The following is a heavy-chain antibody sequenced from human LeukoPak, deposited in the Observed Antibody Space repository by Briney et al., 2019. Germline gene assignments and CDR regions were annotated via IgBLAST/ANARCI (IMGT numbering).Heavy chain of an antibody. V-gene: IGHV3-23*01. CDR1: GFTFRNYA. D-gene: IGHD2-8*01. J-gene: IGHJ4*02. CDR2: VTGNGDTA. CDR3: ARNAADCTTSACYDS. Sequence: GGSLRLSCAATGFTFRNYAMTWVRQAPGKGLEWVSVVTGNGDTAYYADSLKGRFTISRDNSRNTLYLQMNSLRAEDTAVYHCARNAADCTTSACYDSWGQGTLVTVSS.